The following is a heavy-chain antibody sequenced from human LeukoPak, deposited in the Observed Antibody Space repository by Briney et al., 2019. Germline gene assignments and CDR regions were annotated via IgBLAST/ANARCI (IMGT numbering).Heavy chain of an antibody. CDR3: AREGSAADDFDY. D-gene: IGHD2-2*01. V-gene: IGHV3-48*04. CDR1: GFIFSTYS. Sequence: GGSLRLSCAASGFIFSTYSMNWVRQAPGKGLEWVSYISTSSGTMYYADSVKGRFTISRDNAQNSLYLQMNSLTAEDTAVYYCAREGSAADDFDYWGQGTLVTVSS. CDR2: ISTSSGTM. J-gene: IGHJ4*02.